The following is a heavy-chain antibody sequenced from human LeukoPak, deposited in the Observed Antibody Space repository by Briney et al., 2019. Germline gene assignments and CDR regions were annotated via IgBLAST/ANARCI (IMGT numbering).Heavy chain of an antibody. Sequence: GGSLRLSCAASGFTFSSYGMHWVRQAPGKGLEWVAVISYDGSNKYYADSVKGRFIISRDNSKNTLYLQMNSLRAEDTAVCYCAKDPARSCRSTSCYHGQEVGVIPGYYGMDVWGQGTTVTVSS. CDR2: ISYDGSNK. D-gene: IGHD2-2*01. V-gene: IGHV3-30*18. CDR3: AKDPARSCRSTSCYHGQEVGVIPGYYGMDV. CDR1: GFTFSSYG. J-gene: IGHJ6*02.